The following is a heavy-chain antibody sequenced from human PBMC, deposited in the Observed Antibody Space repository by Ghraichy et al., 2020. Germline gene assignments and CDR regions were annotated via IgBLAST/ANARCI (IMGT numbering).Heavy chain of an antibody. D-gene: IGHD6-19*01. Sequence: SETLSLTCTVSGGSITSGAHYWSWVRQPAGKGLEWIGHIFTTGSTNYNPSLKSRVTISLDTSKNQFSLELSSVTAADTAVYYCARFSSGWSSNWIDPWGQGTLVTVSS. CDR1: GGSITSGAHY. V-gene: IGHV4-61*09. CDR2: IFTTGST. J-gene: IGHJ5*02. CDR3: ARFSSGWSSNWIDP.